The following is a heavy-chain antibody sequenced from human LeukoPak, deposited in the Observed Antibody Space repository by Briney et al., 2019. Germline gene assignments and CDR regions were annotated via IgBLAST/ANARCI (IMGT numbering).Heavy chain of an antibody. D-gene: IGHD6-13*01. J-gene: IGHJ5*02. CDR2: IYYSGST. CDR1: GVSINSGDYY. V-gene: IGHV4-30-4*08. Sequence: SETLSLTCTVSGVSINSGDYYWSWIRQPPGKGLECIGYIYYSGSTYYNPSLKSRVTISVDTSKNQFSLKLSSVTAADTAVYYCASQQQLVRRWFDPWGQGTLVTVSS. CDR3: ASQQQLVRRWFDP.